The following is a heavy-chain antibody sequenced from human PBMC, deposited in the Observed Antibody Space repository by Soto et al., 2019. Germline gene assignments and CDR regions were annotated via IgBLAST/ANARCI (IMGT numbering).Heavy chain of an antibody. CDR1: GYTFTSYG. D-gene: IGHD2-15*01. J-gene: IGHJ5*02. CDR2: ISAYNGNK. CDR3: ARDLVVAATEWWFDP. Sequence: ASVKVSCKASGYTFTSYGISWVRQAPGQGLEWMGWISAYNGNKKYAQKLQGRVTMTTDTSTSTAYMELRSLRSDDTAVYYCARDLVVAATEWWFDPWGQGTLVTVSS. V-gene: IGHV1-18*01.